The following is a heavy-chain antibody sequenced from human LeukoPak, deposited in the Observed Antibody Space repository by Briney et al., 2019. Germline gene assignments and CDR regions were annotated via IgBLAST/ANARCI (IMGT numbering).Heavy chain of an antibody. V-gene: IGHV1-46*01. D-gene: IGHD6-19*01. Sequence: ASVKVSCKASGYTFTSYYMHWVRQAPGQGLEWRGIINPSGGSTSYAQKFQGRVTMTRDTSTSTAYIELSSLRSEDTAVYYCARLSSGWAYYFDDWGQGALVTVSS. CDR1: GYTFTSYY. J-gene: IGHJ4*02. CDR2: INPSGGST. CDR3: ARLSSGWAYYFDD.